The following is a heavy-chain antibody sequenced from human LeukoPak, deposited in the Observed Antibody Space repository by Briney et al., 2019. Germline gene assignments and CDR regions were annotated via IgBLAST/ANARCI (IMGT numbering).Heavy chain of an antibody. CDR1: GYNFANSW. J-gene: IGHJ4*02. V-gene: IGHV5-51*01. CDR2: IYPGDSDT. D-gene: IGHD4-17*01. CDR3: ARQYGRPFDY. Sequence: PGESLKISCKGSGYNFANSWIGWVRQMPGKGLEWMGIIYPGDSDTRYSPSLQGQVSISVDKSVSTTYLQWSSLKVSDTAMYYCARQYGRPFDYWGQGTLVTVSS.